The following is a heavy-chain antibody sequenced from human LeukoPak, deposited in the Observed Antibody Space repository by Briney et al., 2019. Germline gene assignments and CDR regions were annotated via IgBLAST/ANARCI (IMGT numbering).Heavy chain of an antibody. V-gene: IGHV3-21*01. D-gene: IGHD1-1*01. Sequence: PGGSLRLSCTASGFTFSDYSMNWVRQAPGKGLEWVSSISRRSRHVYYAGSVKGRFTISRDNAWNSLYLQMNSLRAEDMAVYFCVRDLLGSGSTTAYLHHWGQGTLVTASS. J-gene: IGHJ1*01. CDR3: VRDLLGSGSTTAYLHH. CDR2: ISRRSRHV. CDR1: GFTFSDYS.